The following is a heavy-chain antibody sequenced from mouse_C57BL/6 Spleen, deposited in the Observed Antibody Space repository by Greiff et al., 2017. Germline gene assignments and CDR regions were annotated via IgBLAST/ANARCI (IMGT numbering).Heavy chain of an antibody. J-gene: IGHJ1*03. D-gene: IGHD2-5*01. CDR2: IHPNSGST. Sequence: QVQLQQPGAELVKPGASVKLSCKASGYTFTSYWMHWVKQRPGQGLEWIGMIHPNSGSTNYNEKFKSKATLTVDKSSSTAYMQLSSLTSEDSAVYYCAAYYSNYEGYFDVWGTGTTVTVSS. V-gene: IGHV1-64*01. CDR3: AAYYSNYEGYFDV. CDR1: GYTFTSYW.